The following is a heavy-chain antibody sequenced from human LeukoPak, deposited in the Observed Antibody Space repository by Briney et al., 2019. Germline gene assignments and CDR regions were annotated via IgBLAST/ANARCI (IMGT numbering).Heavy chain of an antibody. V-gene: IGHV3-21*01. CDR2: ISSCGNYI. D-gene: IGHD6-19*01. J-gene: IGHJ4*02. CDR1: GFTFSSYS. CDR3: ARLAAPRIAVAGYFDS. Sequence: GGSLRLSCAASGFTFSSYSMDWVRQAPGKGLEWVLSISSCGNYIYYADSVKGRFTISTDNAKNSLYLQMNSLRAEDTAVYYCARLAAPRIAVAGYFDSWGQGALVTVSS.